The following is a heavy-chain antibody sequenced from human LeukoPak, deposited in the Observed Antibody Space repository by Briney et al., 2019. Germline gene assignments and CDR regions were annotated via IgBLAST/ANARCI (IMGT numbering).Heavy chain of an antibody. CDR1: GYTFTTYD. V-gene: IGHV1-8*01. CDR2: MNSNSGNT. CDR3: ARGASRSFDS. J-gene: IGHJ4*02. Sequence: ASVKVSCKASGYTFTTYDINWVRQATGQGLEWMGWMNSNSGNTGYAQKFRGRVTSTRDTSISTAYMDLSSLRSEDTAVYFCARGASRSFDSWGQGTLVTVSS.